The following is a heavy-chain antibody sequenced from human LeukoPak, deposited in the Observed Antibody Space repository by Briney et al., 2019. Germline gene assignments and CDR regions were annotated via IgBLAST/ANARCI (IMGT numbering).Heavy chain of an antibody. J-gene: IGHJ3*02. CDR1: GFTSSSYS. Sequence: PGGSLRASCAASGFTSSSYSMNWVRQAPGKGLEWVSSISSSSSYIYYADSVKGRFTTSRDNAKNSLYLQMNSLRAEDTAVYYCARERDASDAFDIWGQGTMVTVSS. CDR3: ARERDASDAFDI. CDR2: ISSSSSYI. D-gene: IGHD5-24*01. V-gene: IGHV3-21*01.